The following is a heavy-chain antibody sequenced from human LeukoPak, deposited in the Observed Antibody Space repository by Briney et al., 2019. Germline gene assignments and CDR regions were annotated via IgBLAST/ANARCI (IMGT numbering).Heavy chain of an antibody. V-gene: IGHV4-34*01. CDR1: GGSFSGYY. J-gene: IGHJ4*02. CDR3: ASRRDY. Sequence: SETLSLTCAVYGGSFSGYYWSWIRQPPGKGLEWIGEINHSGSTNYNPSLKSRVTISVDTSKNQFSLKLSSVTAADTAVYYCASRRDYWGQGTLVTVSS. CDR2: INHSGST.